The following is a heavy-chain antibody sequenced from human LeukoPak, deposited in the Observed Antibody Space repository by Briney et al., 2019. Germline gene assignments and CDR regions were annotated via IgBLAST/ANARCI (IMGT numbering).Heavy chain of an antibody. CDR3: AKRQSGYSYADQYGMDV. Sequence: GGSLRLSCVVSGISLSNYGMTWVRQAPGKGLEWVSTISGSGGSTYYADSVKGRFTLSRDNSKNTLYLQMHSLRVEDTAVYYCAKRQSGYSYADQYGMDVWGQGTTVTVSS. J-gene: IGHJ6*02. D-gene: IGHD5-18*01. CDR1: GISLSNYG. V-gene: IGHV3-23*01. CDR2: ISGSGGST.